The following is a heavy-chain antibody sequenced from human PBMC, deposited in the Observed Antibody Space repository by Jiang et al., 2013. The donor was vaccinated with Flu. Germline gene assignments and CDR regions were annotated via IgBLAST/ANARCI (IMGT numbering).Heavy chain of an antibody. CDR3: TTDHCSGGNCYSHDGFDI. CDR1: GFTFSNAW. Sequence: LLESGGGLVKPGGSLRLSCAASGFTFSNAWMSWVRQAPGKGLEWVGRIKSKTDGGTTDYAAPVKGRFTISRDDSNNTLYLQMNSLKTEDTAVYYCTTDHCSGGNCYSHDGFDIWGQGTMVTVSS. J-gene: IGHJ3*02. CDR2: IKSKTDGGTT. D-gene: IGHD2-15*01. V-gene: IGHV3-15*01.